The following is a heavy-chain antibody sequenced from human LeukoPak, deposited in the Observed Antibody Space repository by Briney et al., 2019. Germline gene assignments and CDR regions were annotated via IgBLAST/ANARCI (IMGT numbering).Heavy chain of an antibody. Sequence: SQTLSLTCAISGDSVSSNSAAWNWIRQSPSRGLEWLGRIYYRPKWYNDYAVSVKSRITINPDTSKNQFSLQLNSVTPEDTAVYYCAREGYSSSWYGDAFDIWGQGTMVTVSS. V-gene: IGHV6-1*01. CDR1: GDSVSSNSAA. J-gene: IGHJ3*02. CDR2: IYYRPKWYN. CDR3: AREGYSSSWYGDAFDI. D-gene: IGHD6-13*01.